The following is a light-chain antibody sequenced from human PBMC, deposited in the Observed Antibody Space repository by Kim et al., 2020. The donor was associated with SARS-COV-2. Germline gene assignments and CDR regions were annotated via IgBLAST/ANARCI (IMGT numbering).Light chain of an antibody. CDR2: AAS. Sequence: DIQLIQSPSSLSASVGDRVTITCRASQSISSYLNWYQQKPGKAPKLLIYAASSLQSGVPSRFSGSGSGTDFTLTNSSLQPEDFATYYCQQSYGTPRPFG. J-gene: IGKJ1*01. V-gene: IGKV1-39*01. CDR3: QQSYGTPRP. CDR1: QSISSY.